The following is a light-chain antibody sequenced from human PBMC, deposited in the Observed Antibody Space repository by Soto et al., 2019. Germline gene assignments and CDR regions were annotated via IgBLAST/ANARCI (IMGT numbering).Light chain of an antibody. Sequence: IVMTQSPGTLSVSPGGIVTLSCRASQRVSSNLAWYQQRPGQDPRLLIYSASTRATGIPARFSGSGSGTEFTLTISSLQSEDFAVYYCQQYGNSPRTFGQGTKVDI. J-gene: IGKJ1*01. CDR2: SAS. CDR1: QRVSSN. V-gene: IGKV3-15*01. CDR3: QQYGNSPRT.